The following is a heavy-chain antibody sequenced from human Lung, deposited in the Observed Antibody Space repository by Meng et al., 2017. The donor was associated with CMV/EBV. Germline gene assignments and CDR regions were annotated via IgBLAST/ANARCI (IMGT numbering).Heavy chain of an antibody. J-gene: IGHJ6*04. Sequence: ASXXVSXKASGYTFSYYDIIWVRQASGQGLEWVGWMNPNRGNTAYAQKFQGRVTMTRDTSTSIAYMELSSLRSGDTAVYYCARGQVQCSTINCHDYRFSGMDVWXKGTTVTVSS. CDR3: ARGQVQCSTINCHDYRFSGMDV. CDR1: GYTFSYYD. D-gene: IGHD2/OR15-2a*01. CDR2: MNPNRGNT. V-gene: IGHV1-8*01.